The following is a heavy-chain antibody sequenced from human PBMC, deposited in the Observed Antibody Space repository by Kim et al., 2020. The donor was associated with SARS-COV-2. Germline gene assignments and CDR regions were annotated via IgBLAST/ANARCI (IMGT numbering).Heavy chain of an antibody. J-gene: IGHJ4*02. CDR3: ARHVPFDY. CDR1: GGSISSSSYY. V-gene: IGHV4-39*01. CDR2: IYYSGST. Sequence: SETLSLTCTVSGGSISSSSYYWGWIRQPPGKGLEWIGSIYYSGSTYYNPSLKSRVTISVDTSKNQFSLKLSSVTAADTAVYYCARHVPFDYWGQGTLVTVSS.